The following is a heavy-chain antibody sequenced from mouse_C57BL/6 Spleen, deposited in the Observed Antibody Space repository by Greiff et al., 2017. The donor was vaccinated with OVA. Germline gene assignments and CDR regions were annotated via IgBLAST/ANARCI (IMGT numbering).Heavy chain of an antibody. Sequence: VQLQQSGPELVKPGASVKIPCKASGYTFTDYNMDWVKQSHGKSLEWIGDINPNNGGTIYNQKFKGKATLTVYKSSSTAYMELRSLTSEDTAVYYCARRKGYPFAYWGQGTLVTVSA. D-gene: IGHD2-2*01. J-gene: IGHJ3*01. V-gene: IGHV1-18*01. CDR3: ARRKGYPFAY. CDR2: INPNNGGT. CDR1: GYTFTDYN.